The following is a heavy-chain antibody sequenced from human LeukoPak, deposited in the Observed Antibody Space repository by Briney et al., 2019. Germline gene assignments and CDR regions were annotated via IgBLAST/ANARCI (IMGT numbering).Heavy chain of an antibody. CDR2: IRSSSET. CDR3: ARDAGNSGYGCDL. CDR1: GFTVSAYA. Sequence: GVSLRLSCAASGFTVSAYAMAWVRQAPGKGLEWVSHIRSSSETFYADSVKGRFTISRDIARNSLYLQMNNLRGEDTAIYYCARDAGNSGYGCDLWGQGTLVTVSS. J-gene: IGHJ5*02. V-gene: IGHV3-48*01. D-gene: IGHD5-12*01.